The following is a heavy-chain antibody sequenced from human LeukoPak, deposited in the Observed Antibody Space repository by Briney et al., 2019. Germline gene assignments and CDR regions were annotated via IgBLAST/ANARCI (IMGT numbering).Heavy chain of an antibody. V-gene: IGHV4-4*07. CDR3: ARENSGSYREFDY. CDR1: GGSISSNY. Sequence: SETLSLTCTVSGGSISSNYWSWFRQPAGKDLEWIGRIYTSGSTNYNASLKSRVSMSVDTSKNQFSLKLSSVTAADTAVFYCARENSGSYREFDYWGQGTLVTVSS. D-gene: IGHD1-26*01. J-gene: IGHJ4*02. CDR2: IYTSGST.